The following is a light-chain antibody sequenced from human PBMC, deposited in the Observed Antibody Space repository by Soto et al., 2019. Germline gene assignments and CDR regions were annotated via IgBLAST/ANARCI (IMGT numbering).Light chain of an antibody. CDR3: QQRSNWPT. CDR2: DAS. Sequence: IVLTQSPATLSLSPGERATLSCGASQSVSSYLAWYQQKPGQAPRLLIYDASNRATGIPARFSGSGSGTDFTLTISSIEPEDVAVYYCQQRSNWPTFGQGTRLEIK. CDR1: QSVSSY. J-gene: IGKJ5*01. V-gene: IGKV3-11*01.